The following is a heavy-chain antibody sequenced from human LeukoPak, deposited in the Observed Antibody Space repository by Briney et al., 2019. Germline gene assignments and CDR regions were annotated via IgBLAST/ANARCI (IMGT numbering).Heavy chain of an antibody. CDR1: GFTFSNYG. Sequence: GGSLRLSCAASGFTFSNYGMNWVRQAPGKGLEWVTFIRYDGNNRYYADSVKGRFTISRDNSKNTLYLQMNSLRPEDTAVYCCAKDRIATVALHYFDSWGQGTLVTVSS. CDR3: AKDRIATVALHYFDS. CDR2: IRYDGNNR. J-gene: IGHJ4*02. V-gene: IGHV3-30*02. D-gene: IGHD4-23*01.